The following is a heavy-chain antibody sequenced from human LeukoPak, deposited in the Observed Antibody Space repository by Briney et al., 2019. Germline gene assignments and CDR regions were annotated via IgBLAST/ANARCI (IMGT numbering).Heavy chain of an antibody. CDR3: ARDLLQYFDWLTMAGY. Sequence: ASVKVSCKAFGYTFTSNYMHWVRQAPGQGPEWMGVISPSGGSTTYAQKFQGRVTLTRDMSTSTDYLELSSLRSDDTAVYYCARDLLQYFDWLTMAGYWGQGTLVSVSS. CDR2: ISPSGGST. CDR1: GYTFTSNY. V-gene: IGHV1-46*01. J-gene: IGHJ4*02. D-gene: IGHD3-9*01.